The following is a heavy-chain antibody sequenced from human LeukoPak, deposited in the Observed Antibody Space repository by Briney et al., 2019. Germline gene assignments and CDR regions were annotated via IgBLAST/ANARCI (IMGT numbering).Heavy chain of an antibody. CDR2: IIPIFGTA. CDR3: ARDRGYSSSPLYGMDV. J-gene: IGHJ6*02. Sequence: ASVKVSCKASGGPFSSYAISWVRQAPGQGLEWMGGIIPIFGTANYAQKFQGRVTITADESTSTAYMELSSLRSEDTAVYYCARDRGYSSSPLYGMDVWGQGTTVTVSS. CDR1: GGPFSSYA. D-gene: IGHD6-13*01. V-gene: IGHV1-69*13.